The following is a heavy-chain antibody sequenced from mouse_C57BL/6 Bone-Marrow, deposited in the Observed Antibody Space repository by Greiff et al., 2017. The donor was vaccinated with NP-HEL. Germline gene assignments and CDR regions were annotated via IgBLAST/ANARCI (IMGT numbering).Heavy chain of an antibody. CDR3: ARRNYYGSRVYYFDY. Sequence: VQLQQPGAELVKPGASVKLSCKASGYTFTSYWMHWVKQRPGQGLEWIGLIHPNSGSTNYNEKFKSKATLTVDKSSSTAYMQLSSLTSEDSSVYYCARRNYYGSRVYYFDYWGQGTTLTVSS. D-gene: IGHD1-1*01. CDR1: GYTFTSYW. CDR2: IHPNSGST. V-gene: IGHV1-64*01. J-gene: IGHJ2*01.